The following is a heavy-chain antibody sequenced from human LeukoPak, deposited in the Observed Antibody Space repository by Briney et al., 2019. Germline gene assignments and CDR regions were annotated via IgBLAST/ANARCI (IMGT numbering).Heavy chain of an antibody. D-gene: IGHD6-19*01. CDR1: GFTFSSYG. V-gene: IGHV3-23*01. CDR3: ARLQAVAGTRGWLSY. J-gene: IGHJ4*02. Sequence: PGGSLRLSCAASGFTFSSYGMSWVRQAPGKGLEWVSAISGSGGSTYYADSVKGRFTISRDNAKNSLYLQMNSLRAEDTAVYYCARLQAVAGTRGWLSYWGQGTLVTVSS. CDR2: ISGSGGST.